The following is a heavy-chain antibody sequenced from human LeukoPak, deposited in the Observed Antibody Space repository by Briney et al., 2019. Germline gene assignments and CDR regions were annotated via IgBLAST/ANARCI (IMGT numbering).Heavy chain of an antibody. CDR1: GYSISSGYY. CDR3: ARLPLDGDYDY. J-gene: IGHJ4*02. Sequence: KPSETLSLTCAVSGYSISSGYYWGWIRQPPGKGLEWIGSIYHSGSTYYNPSLKSRVTISVDTSKHQFSLKLSSVTAADTAVYYCARLPLDGDYDYWGQGTLVTVSS. V-gene: IGHV4-38-2*01. CDR2: IYHSGST. D-gene: IGHD4-17*01.